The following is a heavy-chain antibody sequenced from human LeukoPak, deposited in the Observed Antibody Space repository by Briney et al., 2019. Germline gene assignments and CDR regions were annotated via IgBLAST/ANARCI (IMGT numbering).Heavy chain of an antibody. Sequence: KAGGSLSLSCAASGFTFSRYSMNWVRQPPGQGLEWVSSISASGSPIYYEDSVKGRCSSSRDSARNSVYVQMSSLRAEDTAVYYCARGPQFLSDESCFGYYFDDGGQGGLVTVSS. CDR2: ISASGSPI. J-gene: IGHJ4*02. CDR1: GFTFSRYS. CDR3: ARGPQFLSDESCFGYYFDD. V-gene: IGHV3-21*01. D-gene: IGHD2-15*01.